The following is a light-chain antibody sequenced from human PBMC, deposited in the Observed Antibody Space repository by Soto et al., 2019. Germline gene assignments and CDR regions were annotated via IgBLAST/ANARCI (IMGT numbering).Light chain of an antibody. J-gene: IGLJ1*01. V-gene: IGLV1-40*01. CDR3: GAWDESLNGYV. Sequence: QSVLTQPPSVSGAPGQRVTISCTGSSSNIGAGFDVHWYHQIAGTAPKLLIYTDNERPSGVPDRFSGSKSGTSASLAINGLQSGDEADYYCGAWDESLNGYVFGTGTQLTVL. CDR2: TDN. CDR1: SSNIGAGFD.